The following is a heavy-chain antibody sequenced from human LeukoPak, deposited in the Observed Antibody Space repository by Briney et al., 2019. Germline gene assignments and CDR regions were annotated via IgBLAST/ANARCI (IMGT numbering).Heavy chain of an antibody. V-gene: IGHV3-30-3*01. CDR3: ARDEVLLWFGEPPGPYYYYGMDV. CDR2: ISYDGSNK. D-gene: IGHD3-10*01. CDR1: GFTSSSYA. J-gene: IGHJ6*02. Sequence: GGSLRLSCAASGFTSSSYAMHWVRQAPGKGLEWVAVISYDGSNKYYADSVKGRFTISRDNSKNTLYLQMNSLRAEDTAVYYCARDEVLLWFGEPPGPYYYYGMDVWGQGTTVTVSS.